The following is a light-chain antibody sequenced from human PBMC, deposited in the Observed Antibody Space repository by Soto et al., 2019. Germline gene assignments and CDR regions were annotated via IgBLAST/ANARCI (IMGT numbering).Light chain of an antibody. CDR3: SSYAGSNHVV. J-gene: IGLJ2*01. Sequence: QSALTQPPSASGSPGQSVTISCTGTSSDVGGYNYVFWYQHHPGKAPKLMIYEVSQRPSGVPHRFSGSKSGNTASLTVSGLQAEEEADYYCSSYAGSNHVVFGGGTKLTVL. CDR2: EVS. V-gene: IGLV2-8*01. CDR1: SSDVGGYNY.